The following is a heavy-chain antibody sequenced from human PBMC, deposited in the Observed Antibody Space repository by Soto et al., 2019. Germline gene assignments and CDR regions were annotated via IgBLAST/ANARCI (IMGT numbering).Heavy chain of an antibody. CDR2: IIHNFDTA. V-gene: IGHV1-69*12. CDR1: GVTFSSYA. Sequence: QVQLVQSGAEMKKPGSSVNVACKASGVTFSSYASGWVREAPGQGLEWMVGIIHNFDTASYAQKFQGRVTITADEYTSQAYMELRSLRSEDTAVYYCERCRSAYYDSSGYDCLDFWGQGTLVTVSS. CDR3: ERCRSAYYDSSGYDCLDF. J-gene: IGHJ4*02. D-gene: IGHD3-22*01.